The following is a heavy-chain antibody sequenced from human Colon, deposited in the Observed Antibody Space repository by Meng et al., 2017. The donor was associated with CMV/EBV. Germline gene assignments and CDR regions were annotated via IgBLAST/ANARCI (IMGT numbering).Heavy chain of an antibody. CDR1: GFTFSSYT. CDR2: ISKESKYI. CDR3: ARGSVTYYGMDV. D-gene: IGHD2-21*02. Sequence: GESLKISCAASGFTFSSYTIHWVRQAPGKGLEWVSAISKESKYIWYADSVKGRITISRDNARNSLYLQVNSLRGEDTAVYYCARGSVTYYGMDVWGQGTTVTVSS. J-gene: IGHJ6*02. V-gene: IGHV3-21*01.